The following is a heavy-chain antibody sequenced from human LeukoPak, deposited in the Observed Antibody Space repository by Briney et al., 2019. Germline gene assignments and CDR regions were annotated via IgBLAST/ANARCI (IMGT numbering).Heavy chain of an antibody. D-gene: IGHD3-10*01. V-gene: IGHV3-23*01. Sequence: GGSLRLSCAASGFTFSSYAMSWVRQAPGKGLEWVSAISGSGGSTYYADSVKGRFTISRDNSKNTLYLQMNSLRAEDTAVYYCAKGGWFGELLFWFDPWGQGTLVTVSS. J-gene: IGHJ5*02. CDR3: AKGGWFGELLFWFDP. CDR1: GFTFSSYA. CDR2: ISGSGGST.